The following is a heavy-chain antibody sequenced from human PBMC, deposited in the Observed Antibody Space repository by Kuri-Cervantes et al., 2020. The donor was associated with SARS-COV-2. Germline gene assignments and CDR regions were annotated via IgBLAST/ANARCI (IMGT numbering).Heavy chain of an antibody. CDR3: ARGVVNFDY. V-gene: IGHV4-61*02. CDR1: GGSISSSPYY. D-gene: IGHD2-2*01. Sequence: SETLSLTCTVSGGSISSSPYYWGWIRQPAGKGLEWIGRIYTSGSTNYNPSLKSRVTMSVDTSKNQFSLKLSSVTAADTAVYYCARGVVNFDYWGQGTLVTVSS. CDR2: IYTSGST. J-gene: IGHJ4*02.